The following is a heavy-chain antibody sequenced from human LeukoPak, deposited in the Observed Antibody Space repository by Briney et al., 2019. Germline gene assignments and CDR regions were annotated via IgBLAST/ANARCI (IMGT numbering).Heavy chain of an antibody. CDR3: ARARHSGYPSYYYYYMDV. J-gene: IGHJ6*03. CDR2: IYYSGST. CDR1: GGSISSSSYY. Sequence: PSETLSLTCTVSGGSISSSSYYWGWIRQPPGKGLEWIGSIYYSGSTNYNPSLKSRVTISVDTSKNQFSLKLSSVTAADTAVYYYARARHSGYPSYYYYYMDVWGKGTTVTVSS. V-gene: IGHV4-39*07. D-gene: IGHD5-12*01.